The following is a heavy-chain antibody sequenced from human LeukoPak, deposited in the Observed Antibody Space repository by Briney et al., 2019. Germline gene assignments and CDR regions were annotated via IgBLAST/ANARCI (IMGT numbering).Heavy chain of an antibody. Sequence: GGSLRLSCAASGFTFSSYGMHWVRQAPGKGLEWVAFIRYDGSNKYYADSVKGRFTISRDNSKNTLYLQMNSLRAEDTAVYYCASGDPIVVVVAAPMDVWGKGTTVTVSS. J-gene: IGHJ6*03. D-gene: IGHD2-15*01. CDR1: GFTFSSYG. CDR2: IRYDGSNK. CDR3: ASGDPIVVVVAAPMDV. V-gene: IGHV3-30*02.